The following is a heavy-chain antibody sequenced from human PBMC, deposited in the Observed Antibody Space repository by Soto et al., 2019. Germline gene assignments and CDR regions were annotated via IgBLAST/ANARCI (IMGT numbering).Heavy chain of an antibody. J-gene: IGHJ4*02. CDR1: GGSISSTSYY. CDR2: IYYSGST. D-gene: IGHD2-15*01. Sequence: NPSETLSLTCTVSGGSISSTSYYWGWIRQTPGKGLEWIASIYYSGSTYYNPSLKSRVSISVDTSKNQFSLKLASVTAADTAVYYCARDPPSSGATHNSFDYWGQGTLVTVSS. V-gene: IGHV4-39*02. CDR3: ARDPPSSGATHNSFDY.